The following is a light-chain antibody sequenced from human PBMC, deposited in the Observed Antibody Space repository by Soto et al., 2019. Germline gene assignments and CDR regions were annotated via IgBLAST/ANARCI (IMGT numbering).Light chain of an antibody. CDR2: GAS. CDR3: QQSNGMPYT. J-gene: IGKJ2*01. CDR1: QSIRMY. Sequence: DIQMTQSPSSLSASVGDRVTITCRASQSIRMYLSWYQQKPGKAPPLVIYGASNLYSGVPSRFNGTGSGTEFTLTISGLQPEDFGTYYCQQSNGMPYTFGQGTILEIK. V-gene: IGKV1-39*01.